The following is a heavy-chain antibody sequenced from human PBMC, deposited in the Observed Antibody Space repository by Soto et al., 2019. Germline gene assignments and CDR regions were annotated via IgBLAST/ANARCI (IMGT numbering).Heavy chain of an antibody. V-gene: IGHV1-18*01. CDR1: GCTFTSYG. CDR2: ISAYNGNT. J-gene: IGHJ4*02. Sequence: ASVKVSCKASGCTFTSYGISWVRQAPGQGLEWMGWISAYNGNTNYAQKLQGRVTMTTDTSTGSDYMELRRLRSVDTAVYYCARVWAAVNDYGDSVPYYFDYWGQGTLVTVSS. D-gene: IGHD4-17*01. CDR3: ARVWAAVNDYGDSVPYYFDY.